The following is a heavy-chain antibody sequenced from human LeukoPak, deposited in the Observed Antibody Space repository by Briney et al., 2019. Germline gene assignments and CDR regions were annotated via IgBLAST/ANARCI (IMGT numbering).Heavy chain of an antibody. V-gene: IGHV3-23*01. J-gene: IGHJ4*02. D-gene: IGHD2-15*01. Sequence: GGSLRLSCAASGFTFSSYAMSWVSQAPGKGLEWASAISGSGGSTYYADSVKGRFTISRDNSKNTLYLQMNSLRAEDTAVYYCAKDGTRYCSGGSCYSTPYWGQGTLVTVSS. CDR2: ISGSGGST. CDR3: AKDGTRYCSGGSCYSTPY. CDR1: GFTFSSYA.